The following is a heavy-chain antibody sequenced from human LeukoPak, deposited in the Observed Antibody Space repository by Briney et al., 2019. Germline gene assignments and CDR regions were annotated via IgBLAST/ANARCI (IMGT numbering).Heavy chain of an antibody. CDR1: GGSISSSSYY. V-gene: IGHV4-39*01. D-gene: IGHD6-13*01. Sequence: PSETLSLTCTVSGGSISSSSYYWGWIRQPPGKGLEWIGSIYYSGSTYYNPSLKSRVTISVDTSKNQFSLKLSSVTAADTAVYYCAGRRQQLVMDDSYFFLNWGQGTLVTVSS. J-gene: IGHJ4*02. CDR3: AGRRQQLVMDDSYFFLN. CDR2: IYYSGST.